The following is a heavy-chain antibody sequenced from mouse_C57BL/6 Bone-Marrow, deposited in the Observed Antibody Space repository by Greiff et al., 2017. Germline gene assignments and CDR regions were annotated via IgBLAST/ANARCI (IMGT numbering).Heavy chain of an antibody. J-gene: IGHJ3*01. Sequence: VQLKESGPELVKPGASVKISCKASGYTFTDYYMNWVKQSHGKSLEWIGDINPNNGGTSYNQKFKGKATLTVDKSSSTAYMELRSLTSEDSAVYYCARLGGYYRGFFAYWGQGTLVTVSA. CDR1: GYTFTDYY. V-gene: IGHV1-26*01. CDR2: INPNNGGT. D-gene: IGHD2-3*01. CDR3: ARLGGYYRGFFAY.